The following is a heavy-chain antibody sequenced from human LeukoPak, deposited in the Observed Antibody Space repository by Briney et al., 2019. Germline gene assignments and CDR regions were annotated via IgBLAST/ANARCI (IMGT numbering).Heavy chain of an antibody. Sequence: GGSLRLSCAASGFTFSSYAMSWVRQAPGKGLEWVSAISGSGGSTYYADSVKGRFTISRDNSKNTLYLQMNSLRAEDTAVYYCSPWVTSWGGTDYWGQGTLVTVSS. CDR3: SPWVTSWGGTDY. J-gene: IGHJ4*02. CDR1: GFTFSSYA. CDR2: ISGSGGST. V-gene: IGHV3-23*01. D-gene: IGHD4-17*01.